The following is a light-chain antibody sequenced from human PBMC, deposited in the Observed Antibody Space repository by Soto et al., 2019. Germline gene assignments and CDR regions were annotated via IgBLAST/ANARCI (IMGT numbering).Light chain of an antibody. V-gene: IGLV1-40*01. CDR2: GNN. CDR1: SSNIGAGFD. J-gene: IGLJ1*01. Sequence: QSVLTQPPSVSGAPGQRLTISCTGSSSNIGAGFDVHWYQQFPGTAPKLLIYGNNNRPSGVPDRFSGSKSGTSASLAITGLQVEDEADYYCQSYDSSPSGYVFGTGTKVTVL. CDR3: QSYDSSPSGYV.